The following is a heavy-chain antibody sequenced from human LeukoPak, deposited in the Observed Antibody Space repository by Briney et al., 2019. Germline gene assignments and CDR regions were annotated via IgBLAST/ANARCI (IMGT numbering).Heavy chain of an antibody. D-gene: IGHD3-22*01. CDR3: AREGLYYYDWLEPQEKYYFDY. Sequence: SETLSLTCAVYDGSFSGYYWSWIRQPPGKGLEWIGEINHSGSTNYNPSLKSRVTISVDTSKNQFSLKLSSVTAADTAVYYCAREGLYYYDWLEPQEKYYFDYWGQGTLVTVSS. CDR2: INHSGST. CDR1: DGSFSGYY. V-gene: IGHV4-34*01. J-gene: IGHJ4*02.